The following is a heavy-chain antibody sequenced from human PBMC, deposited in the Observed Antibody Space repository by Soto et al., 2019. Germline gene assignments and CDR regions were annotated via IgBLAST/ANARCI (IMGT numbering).Heavy chain of an antibody. D-gene: IGHD6-6*01. V-gene: IGHV3-23*01. J-gene: IGHJ4*02. Sequence: EVQLLESGGGLVQPGGSLRLSCAASGFTFSNYAMSWVRQAPGKGLEWVSTISNSDSSASTYYAGSVKGRFTISRDNSKNTLSLQMNTLRPEDTATYYCAKEGPEYSSSSLYYFDYWGQGTLVTVSS. CDR3: AKEGPEYSSSSLYYFDY. CDR2: ISNSDSSAST. CDR1: GFTFSNYA.